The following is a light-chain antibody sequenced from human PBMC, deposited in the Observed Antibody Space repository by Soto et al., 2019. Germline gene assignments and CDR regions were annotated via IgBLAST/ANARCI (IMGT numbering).Light chain of an antibody. J-gene: IGKJ1*01. CDR1: QDIRRY. CDR2: SAS. CDR3: LQTYSTPWT. Sequence: DIQMTQSPSSLSPSVGDRVTITCRASQDIRRYLSWYQQKTGTAPKFLIYSASGLHSGVPSRFNGSGYGTDFTLTISSLQPEDFAIYYCLQTYSTPWTFGQGTEVEIK. V-gene: IGKV1-39*01.